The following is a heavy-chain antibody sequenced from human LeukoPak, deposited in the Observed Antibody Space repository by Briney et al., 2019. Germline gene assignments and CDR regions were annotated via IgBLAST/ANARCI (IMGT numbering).Heavy chain of an antibody. Sequence: SVKVSCKASGGTFSSYAISWVRQAPGQGLEWMGGIIPIFGTANYAQKFQGRVTMTRDTSISTAYMELSRLRSDDTAVYYCARVLFYSSGNKSNRVDYWGQGTLVTVSS. CDR3: ARVLFYSSGNKSNRVDY. CDR1: GGTFSSYA. D-gene: IGHD6-19*01. CDR2: IIPIFGTA. J-gene: IGHJ4*02. V-gene: IGHV1-69*05.